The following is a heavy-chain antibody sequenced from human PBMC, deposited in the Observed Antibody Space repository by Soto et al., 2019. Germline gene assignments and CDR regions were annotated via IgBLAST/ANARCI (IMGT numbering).Heavy chain of an antibody. V-gene: IGHV4-31*03. J-gene: IGHJ4*02. CDR2: IYYSGST. Sequence: QVQLQESGPGLVKPSQTLSLTCTVSGGSISSGGYYWSWFRQHPGKGLEWIGYIYYSGSTYYNPSLKSRVTISVDTSKNQFSLKLSSVTAADTAVYYCARGSVVAATLFDYWGQGTLVTVSS. CDR3: ARGSVVAATLFDY. D-gene: IGHD2-15*01. CDR1: GGSISSGGYY.